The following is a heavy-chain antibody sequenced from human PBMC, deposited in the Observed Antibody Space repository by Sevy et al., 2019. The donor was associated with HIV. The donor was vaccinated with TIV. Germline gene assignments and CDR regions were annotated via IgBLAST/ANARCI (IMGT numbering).Heavy chain of an antibody. CDR3: ARDLEFYGYREYRSAFNPDY. CDR2: IWFDGSNE. D-gene: IGHD5-12*01. V-gene: IGHV3-33*01. J-gene: IGHJ4*02. CDR1: GFSFSSYG. Sequence: QAGGALRLSCAASGFSFSSYGMHWVRQAPGKGLEWLAVIWFDGSNECYADSVKGRFTISRDIANNTSYLDMNSLRAEDTAVYYCARDLEFYGYREYRSAFNPDYWGRGTLVTVSS.